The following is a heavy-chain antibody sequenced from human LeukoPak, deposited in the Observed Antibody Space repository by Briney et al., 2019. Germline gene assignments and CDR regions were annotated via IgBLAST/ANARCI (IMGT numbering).Heavy chain of an antibody. J-gene: IGHJ4*02. D-gene: IGHD2-2*01. CDR1: GFTFSSYS. CDR2: ISSSSYI. V-gene: IGHV3-21*01. Sequence: GGSLRLSCAASGFTFSSYSMNWVRQAPGKGLEWVSSISSSSYIYYADSVKGRFTISRDNAKNSLYLQMNSLRAEDTAVYYCARWSSTSFSLFDYWGQGTLVTASS. CDR3: ARWSSTSFSLFDY.